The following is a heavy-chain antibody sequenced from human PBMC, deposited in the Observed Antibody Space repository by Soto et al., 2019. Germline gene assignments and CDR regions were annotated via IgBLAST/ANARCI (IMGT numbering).Heavy chain of an antibody. J-gene: IGHJ4*02. D-gene: IGHD3-16*01. CDR3: AKVLRGGAMPGPDY. Sequence: GGSLRLSCAASGFTFSSYAMSWVRQAPGKGLEWVSAISGSGDSTYYADSVKGRFTISRDNSKNTLYLQMNSLRAEDTAVYYCAKVLRGGAMPGPDYWGQGTLVTVSS. CDR2: ISGSGDST. CDR1: GFTFSSYA. V-gene: IGHV3-23*01.